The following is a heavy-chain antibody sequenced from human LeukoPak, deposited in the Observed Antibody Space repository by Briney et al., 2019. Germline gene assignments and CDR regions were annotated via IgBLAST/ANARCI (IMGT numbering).Heavy chain of an antibody. Sequence: GGSLRLSCAASGFTFRTYSMTWVRQAPGKGLEWVSSISSSSTYIYYTDSVKGRFTISRDNSKNTLYLQMNGLRAEDTAVYYCARDQDTAMVLYYYGMDVWGQGTTVTVSS. CDR3: ARDQDTAMVLYYYGMDV. CDR1: GFTFRTYS. V-gene: IGHV3-21*01. J-gene: IGHJ6*02. CDR2: ISSSSTYI. D-gene: IGHD5-18*01.